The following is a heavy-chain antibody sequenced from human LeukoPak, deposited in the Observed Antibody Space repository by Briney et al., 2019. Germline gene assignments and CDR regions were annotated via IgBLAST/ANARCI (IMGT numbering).Heavy chain of an antibody. CDR2: ISAGNGNT. V-gene: IGHV1-3*01. Sequence: ASVKVSCKASGYTFTSYAIHWVRQAPGQRLEWMGWISAGNGNTKYSQNFQGRVTFISNTSATTAYMELSSLRSEDTAVYYCARGRKMGAVAAYMYYYYGMDVWGQGTTVTVSS. J-gene: IGHJ6*02. CDR3: ARGRKMGAVAAYMYYYYGMDV. CDR1: GYTFTSYA. D-gene: IGHD6-19*01.